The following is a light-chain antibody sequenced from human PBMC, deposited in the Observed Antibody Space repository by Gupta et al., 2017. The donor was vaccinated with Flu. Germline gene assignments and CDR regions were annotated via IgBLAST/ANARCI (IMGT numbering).Light chain of an antibody. CDR1: SLRNFH. J-gene: IGLJ2*01. Sequence: SSELPHDSAVSVALVQPVCISCQGGSLRNFHASWYQQRPGQAPILVIFGENNRPAGIPDRFSGSTSGDTASLTITGAQEEDAAADYCSSRYSSTNQLVFGGGTKLTVL. CDR2: GEN. CDR3: SSRYSSTNQLV. V-gene: IGLV3-19*01.